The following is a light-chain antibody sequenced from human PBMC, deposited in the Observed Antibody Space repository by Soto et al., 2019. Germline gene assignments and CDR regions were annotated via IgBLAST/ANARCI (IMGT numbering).Light chain of an antibody. CDR2: SND. J-gene: IGLJ1*01. CDR3: ATWDDSLFGHV. Sequence: QSVLTQPPSASATPGQRVTISCSGRSSDVGSNTVNWYQQFPGAAPKLLIYSNDQRPSGVPDRFSASKSGTSASLAISGLQSEDEADYYCATWDDSLFGHVFGTGTKAPVL. V-gene: IGLV1-44*01. CDR1: SSDVGSNT.